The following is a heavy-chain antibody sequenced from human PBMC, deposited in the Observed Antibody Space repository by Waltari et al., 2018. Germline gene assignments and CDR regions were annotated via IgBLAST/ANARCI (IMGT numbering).Heavy chain of an antibody. D-gene: IGHD4-17*01. J-gene: IGHJ3*02. V-gene: IGHV4-31*03. Sequence: QVQLQESGPGLVKPSQTLSLTCTVSGGSISSGGYYWSWIRKHQGKGLEWIGYIYYSGSTYYNPSLKSRVTISVDTSKNQFSLKLSSVTAADTAVYYCARDSPLDYGGNSGVAFDIWGQGTMVTVSS. CDR3: ARDSPLDYGGNSGVAFDI. CDR2: IYYSGST. CDR1: GGSISSGGYY.